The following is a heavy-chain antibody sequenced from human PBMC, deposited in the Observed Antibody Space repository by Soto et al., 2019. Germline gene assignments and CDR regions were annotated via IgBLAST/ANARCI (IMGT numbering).Heavy chain of an antibody. V-gene: IGHV4-30-2*01. D-gene: IGHD2-2*01. CDR1: GGSISSGGYS. J-gene: IGHJ6*02. CDR2: IYNSGST. CDR3: ARLHGYCISTSCSGYYAMDV. Sequence: SETLSLTCAVSGGSISSGGYSWSWIRQPPGKGLEWIGYIYNSGSTYYNPSLKSRVTISVDRSKNQFSLKLSSVTAADTAVYYCARLHGYCISTSCSGYYAMDVWGQGTTVTVSS.